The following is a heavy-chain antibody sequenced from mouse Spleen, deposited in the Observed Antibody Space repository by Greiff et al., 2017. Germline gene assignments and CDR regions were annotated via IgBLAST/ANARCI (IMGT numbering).Heavy chain of an antibody. CDR2: IDPSDSYT. CDR1: GYTFTSYW. V-gene: IGHV1-50*01. CDR3: ARGGNPFAY. D-gene: IGHD2-1*01. J-gene: IGHJ3*01. Sequence: VQLQQPGAELVKPGASVKLSCKASGYTFTSYWMQWVKQRPGPGLEWIGEIDPSDSYTNYNQKFKGKATLTVDTSSSTAYMQLSSLTSEDSAVYYCARGGNPFAYWGQGTLVTVSA.